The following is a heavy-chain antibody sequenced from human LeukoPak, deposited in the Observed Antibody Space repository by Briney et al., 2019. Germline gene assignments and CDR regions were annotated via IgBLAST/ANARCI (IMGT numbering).Heavy chain of an antibody. Sequence: SETLSLTYTVSGGSITSDAYYWSWIRQPAGKGLEWIGRVHTSGSTNYNPSLKSRVTISLDTSKNQFSLRMSSVTAADTAVYYCARANSPNWFDPWGQGTLVTVSS. J-gene: IGHJ5*02. CDR3: ARANSPNWFDP. V-gene: IGHV4-61*02. D-gene: IGHD2/OR15-2a*01. CDR1: GGSITSDAYY. CDR2: VHTSGST.